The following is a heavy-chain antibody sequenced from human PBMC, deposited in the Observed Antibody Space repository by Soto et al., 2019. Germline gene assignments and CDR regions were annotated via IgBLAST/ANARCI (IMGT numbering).Heavy chain of an antibody. Sequence: GGSLRLSCAASGFTFSSYDMHWVRQATGKGLEWVSAIGTAGDTYYPGSVKGRFTISRENAKNSLYLQMNSLRAGDTAVYYCARSGSGSYPDYWGQGTLVTVSS. V-gene: IGHV3-13*01. CDR1: GFTFSSYD. CDR2: IGTAGDT. CDR3: ARSGSGSYPDY. J-gene: IGHJ4*02. D-gene: IGHD3-10*01.